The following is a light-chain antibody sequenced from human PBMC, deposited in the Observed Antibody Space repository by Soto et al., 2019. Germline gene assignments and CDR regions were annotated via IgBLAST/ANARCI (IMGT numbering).Light chain of an antibody. J-gene: IGKJ1*01. Sequence: EFVLTQSPGTLSLSPGERATLSCRASEALGRNYLAWYQQKPGQAPRLLIHRIYIRAAGIPDRFTGSASGTDFTLTISRLEPEDFAVYYCQQYDNFPQTFGQGTKVDNK. V-gene: IGKV3-20*01. CDR1: EALGRNY. CDR3: QQYDNFPQT. CDR2: RIY.